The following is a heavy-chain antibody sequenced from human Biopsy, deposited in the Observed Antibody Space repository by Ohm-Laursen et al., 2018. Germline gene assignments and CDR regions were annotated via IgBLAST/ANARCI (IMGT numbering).Heavy chain of an antibody. CDR1: GGSTSLYY. J-gene: IGHJ4*02. CDR3: ARLSLYNGSYYWGY. Sequence: SETLSLTCIVSGGSTSLYYWGWIRQPPGKRLEYLGNIYYTGNTNYNPSLKSRATISIDTPKNNFSLNLTSVTATDTAVYYCARLSLYNGSYYWGYWGQGTLVTVSS. D-gene: IGHD1-26*01. CDR2: IYYTGNT. V-gene: IGHV4-59*08.